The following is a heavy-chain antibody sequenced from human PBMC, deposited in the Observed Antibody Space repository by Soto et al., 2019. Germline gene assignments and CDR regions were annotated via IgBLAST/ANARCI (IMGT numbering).Heavy chain of an antibody. CDR3: ARDRGYSSPFSYYGMDV. Sequence: GASVKVSCKASGYTFTGYYMHWVRQAPGQGLEWMGWINPNSGGTNYAQKFQGWVTMTRDTSISTAYMELSRLRSDDTAVYYCARDRGYSSPFSYYGMDVWGQGTTVTVSS. CDR2: INPNSGGT. CDR1: GYTFTGYY. V-gene: IGHV1-2*04. J-gene: IGHJ6*02. D-gene: IGHD6-6*01.